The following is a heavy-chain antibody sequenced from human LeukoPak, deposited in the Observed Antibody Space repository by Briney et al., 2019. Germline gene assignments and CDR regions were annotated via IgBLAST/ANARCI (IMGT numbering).Heavy chain of an antibody. Sequence: AASVKVSCKASGGTFSSYAISWVRQAPGQGLEWMGWIKANSGDTNYARKFQGRVTMTRDTSISTVYMELSRLTSDDTAVYYCTRIGDGYPYWGQGTLVTVSS. CDR3: TRIGDGYPY. D-gene: IGHD5-24*01. V-gene: IGHV1-2*02. CDR2: IKANSGDT. CDR1: GGTFSSYA. J-gene: IGHJ4*02.